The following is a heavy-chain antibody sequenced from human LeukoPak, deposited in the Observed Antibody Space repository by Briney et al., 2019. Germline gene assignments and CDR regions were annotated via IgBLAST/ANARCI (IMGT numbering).Heavy chain of an antibody. CDR2: MNPNSGNT. J-gene: IGHJ4*02. CDR3: ARGYYDSSGKTAAYYFDY. D-gene: IGHD3-22*01. Sequence: ASVKVSCKASGYTFTIYDINWVRQATGQGLEWMGWMNPNSGNTGYAQKFQGRVTMTRNTSISTAYMELSSLRSEDTAVYYCARGYYDSSGKTAAYYFDYWGQGTLVTVSS. CDR1: GYTFTIYD. V-gene: IGHV1-8*02.